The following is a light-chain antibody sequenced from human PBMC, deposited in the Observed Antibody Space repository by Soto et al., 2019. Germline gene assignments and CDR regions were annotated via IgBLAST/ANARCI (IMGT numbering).Light chain of an antibody. CDR1: RSVSSSF. CDR2: GAS. V-gene: IGKV3-20*01. J-gene: IGKJ4*01. Sequence: EIVLTQSPGTLSLSPGGRATLSCRASRSVSSSFLAGYQQKPGQAPRLLIYGASSRATGIPDRFSGSGSGTNVTLTISRLEPEDFAVYYCPQYGSSPPLTFGGGTKVEIK. CDR3: PQYGSSPPLT.